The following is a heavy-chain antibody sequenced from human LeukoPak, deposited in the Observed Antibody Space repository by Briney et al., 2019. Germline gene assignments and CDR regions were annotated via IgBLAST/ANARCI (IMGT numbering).Heavy chain of an antibody. D-gene: IGHD2-2*01. CDR1: GFTFSNYV. CDR2: ITGSGGTT. J-gene: IGHJ4*02. CDR3: AKDREVSAARVYDY. V-gene: IGHV3-23*01. Sequence: GGSLRLSCAASGFTFSNYVLIWVRQAPGRGLEWVSAITGSGGTTSYADPVKGRFTISRDNSRNTLYLQMSSLRAEDAAVYYCAKDREVSAARVYDYWGQGTLVTVSS.